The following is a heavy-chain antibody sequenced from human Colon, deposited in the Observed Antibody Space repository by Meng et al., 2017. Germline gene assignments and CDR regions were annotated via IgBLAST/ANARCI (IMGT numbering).Heavy chain of an antibody. Sequence: QVQMVQSGSEMKKPGASVRISCKTSGYSFTFFAMNWVRQAPGRGLEWMGWSNIKTGHPTHDEDFTGRFVFSLDTSATTAYLEINSLRPDDTAVYYCAREGSDSYIDHWGQGTLVTVSS. V-gene: IGHV7-4-1*02. CDR1: GYSFTFFA. CDR2: SNIKTGHP. D-gene: IGHD1-26*01. CDR3: AREGSDSYIDH. J-gene: IGHJ4*02.